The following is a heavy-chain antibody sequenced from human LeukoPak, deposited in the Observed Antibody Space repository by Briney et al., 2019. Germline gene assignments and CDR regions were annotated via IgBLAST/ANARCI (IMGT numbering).Heavy chain of an antibody. CDR2: IKQDGSEK. Sequence: GGSLRLSCAASGFTFSSYRMCWVRQAPGNGLEWVANIKQDGSEKYYVDSVKGRFTISRDNAKNSLYLQMNSLRAEDTAVYYCASYYSYYHVMDVWGQGTTVTVSS. V-gene: IGHV3-7*01. J-gene: IGHJ6*02. CDR3: ASYYSYYHVMDV. CDR1: GFTFSSYR.